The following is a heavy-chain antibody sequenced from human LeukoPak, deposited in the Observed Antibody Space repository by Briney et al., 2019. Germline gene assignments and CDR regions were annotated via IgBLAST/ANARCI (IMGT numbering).Heavy chain of an antibody. CDR3: AREVTVTTRYNWFDP. J-gene: IGHJ5*02. D-gene: IGHD4-11*01. CDR1: GGSFSGYY. V-gene: IGHV4-34*01. Sequence: ASETLSLTCAVYGGSFSGYYWSWIRQPPGKGLEWIGEINHSGSTNYNPSLKSRVTISVDTSKNQFSLKLSSVTAADTAVYYCAREVTVTTRYNWFDPWGQGTLVTVSS. CDR2: INHSGST.